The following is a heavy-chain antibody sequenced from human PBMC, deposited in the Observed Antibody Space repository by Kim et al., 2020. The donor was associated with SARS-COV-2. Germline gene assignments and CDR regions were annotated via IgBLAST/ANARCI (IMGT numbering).Heavy chain of an antibody. CDR3: ARSGYNYGLEGKFDP. J-gene: IGHJ5*02. Sequence: DTVRGQINITRDNAKNSLYLQMNSLRAEDTGVYYCARSGYNYGLEGKFDPWGQGTLVTVSS. D-gene: IGHD1-1*01. V-gene: IGHV3-21*01.